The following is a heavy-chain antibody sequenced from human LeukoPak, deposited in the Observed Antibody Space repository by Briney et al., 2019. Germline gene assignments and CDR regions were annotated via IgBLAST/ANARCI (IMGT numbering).Heavy chain of an antibody. J-gene: IGHJ4*02. V-gene: IGHV3-7*01. Sequence: GGSLRLSCAASGFTFSNYWMSWVRQAPGKGLEWVANIEDDGGEKYYVDSVKGRFSIPRDHARNSLYLQMNGLRLEDTAVYYCARVSSGGSGGSCYKPCDNWGQGTQVTVSS. CDR1: GFTFSNYW. D-gene: IGHD2-15*01. CDR3: ARVSSGGSGGSCYKPCDN. CDR2: IEDDGGEK.